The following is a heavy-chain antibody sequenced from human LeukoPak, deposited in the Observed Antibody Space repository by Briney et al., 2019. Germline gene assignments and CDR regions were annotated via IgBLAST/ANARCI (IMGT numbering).Heavy chain of an antibody. CDR1: GFTFSSYW. Sequence: GGSLRLSCAASGFTFSSYWMSWVRQAPGKGLEWVANIKQDGSEKYYVDSVKGRFTISRDNAKNSQYLQMNSLRAEDTAVYYLAKEPYYYDGSCYRNEPSFDYWGQGTLVNVSS. CDR3: AKEPYYYDGSCYRNEPSFDY. CDR2: IKQDGSEK. D-gene: IGHD3-22*01. J-gene: IGHJ4*02. V-gene: IGHV3-7*01.